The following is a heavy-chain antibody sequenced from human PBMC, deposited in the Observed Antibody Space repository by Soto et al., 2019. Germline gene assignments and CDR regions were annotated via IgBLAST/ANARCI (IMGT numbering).Heavy chain of an antibody. CDR1: GYSFSAYW. CDR3: AKHSLATQPGDY. CDR2: IYPGDSDT. Sequence: GESLKISCKASGYSFSAYWIAWVRQRPGKGLDWMGIIYPGDSDTRYSPSFQGQVTISVDNSIDTAYLEWTTLRASDSAMYYCAKHSLATQPGDYWGQGTRVTVSS. J-gene: IGHJ4*02. D-gene: IGHD5-12*01. V-gene: IGHV5-51*01.